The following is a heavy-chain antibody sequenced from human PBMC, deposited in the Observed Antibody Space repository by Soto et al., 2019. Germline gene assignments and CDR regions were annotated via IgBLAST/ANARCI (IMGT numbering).Heavy chain of an antibody. Sequence: EVQLLESGGGLVQPGGSLRLSCAASGFTFSHYAVSWVRQAPGEGLEWVSVISGSGDDTYYADSVKGLFIISRDNSKNTLDLQMNSLRAEDTAVYYCAKDTVAVREEDYWDQGTLVTVSS. CDR1: GFTFSHYA. J-gene: IGHJ4*02. CDR2: ISGSGDDT. CDR3: AKDTVAVREEDY. V-gene: IGHV3-23*01. D-gene: IGHD4-17*01.